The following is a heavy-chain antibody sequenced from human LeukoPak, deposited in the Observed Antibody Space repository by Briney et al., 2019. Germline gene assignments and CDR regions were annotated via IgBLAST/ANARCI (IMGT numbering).Heavy chain of an antibody. V-gene: IGHV1-2*02. Sequence: EASVKVSCKASGYTFTGYYMYWVRQGPGQGLEWMGWINPNSVGTNYAQKFQGRVTMTRDTSISTAYMELSRLRSDDTAVYYCALSAVATEAFDIWGQGTMVTVSS. D-gene: IGHD5-12*01. CDR2: INPNSVGT. J-gene: IGHJ3*02. CDR1: GYTFTGYY. CDR3: ALSAVATEAFDI.